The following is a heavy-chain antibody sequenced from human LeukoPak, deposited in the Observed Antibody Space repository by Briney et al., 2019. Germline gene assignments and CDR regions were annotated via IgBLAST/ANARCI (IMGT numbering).Heavy chain of an antibody. CDR3: ARSYCSSTSCYPLDY. CDR2: ISGSGGST. Sequence: PGGSLRVSCAASGFTFSSYAMSWVRQAPGKGLEWVSAISGSGGSTYCADSVKGRFTISRDNSKNTLYLQMNSLRAEDTAVYYCARSYCSSTSCYPLDYWGQGTLVTVSS. D-gene: IGHD2-2*01. V-gene: IGHV3-23*01. CDR1: GFTFSSYA. J-gene: IGHJ4*02.